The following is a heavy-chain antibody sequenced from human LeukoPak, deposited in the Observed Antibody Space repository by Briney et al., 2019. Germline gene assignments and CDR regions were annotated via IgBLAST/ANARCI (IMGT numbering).Heavy chain of an antibody. V-gene: IGHV4-59*12. J-gene: IGHJ4*02. CDR3: ARVRKEAGLLFDY. Sequence: SETLSLTCTVSGGSISSYYWSWIRQPPGKGLEWIGYIYHSGSTYYNPSLKSRVTISVDRSKNQFSLKLSSVTAADTAVYYCARVRKEAGLLFDYWGQGTLVTVSS. CDR1: GGSISSYY. CDR2: IYHSGST. D-gene: IGHD6-13*01.